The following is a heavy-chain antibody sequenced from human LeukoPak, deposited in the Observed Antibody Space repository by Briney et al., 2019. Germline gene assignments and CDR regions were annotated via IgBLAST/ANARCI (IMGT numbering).Heavy chain of an antibody. CDR1: GFTFSSYG. D-gene: IGHD3-10*01. CDR2: IWYDGSNK. Sequence: GGSLRLSCAASGFTFSSYGMHWVRQAPGKGLEWVSVIWYDGSNKYYADSVKGRFTISRDNSKNTLYLQMNSLRAEDTAVYYCARDLVVYYGSGSWFDYWGQGTLVTVSS. J-gene: IGHJ4*02. CDR3: ARDLVVYYGSGSWFDY. V-gene: IGHV3-33*01.